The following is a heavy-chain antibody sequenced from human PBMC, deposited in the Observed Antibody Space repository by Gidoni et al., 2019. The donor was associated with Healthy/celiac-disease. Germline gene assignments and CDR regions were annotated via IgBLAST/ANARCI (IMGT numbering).Heavy chain of an antibody. Sequence: EVQLVESGRGLVQPGRSLILTCSASGFTFDAYPIPWVRQPPGKGLEWVSGISWNSVRIGYADSVKGRFTISRDNAKNSLYLQMNSLRAEDTALYYCAKDTLGITSFGVPFRRAFDIWGQGTMVTVSS. J-gene: IGHJ3*02. CDR1: GFTFDAYP. CDR2: ISWNSVRI. V-gene: IGHV3-9*01. D-gene: IGHD3-3*01. CDR3: AKDTLGITSFGVPFRRAFDI.